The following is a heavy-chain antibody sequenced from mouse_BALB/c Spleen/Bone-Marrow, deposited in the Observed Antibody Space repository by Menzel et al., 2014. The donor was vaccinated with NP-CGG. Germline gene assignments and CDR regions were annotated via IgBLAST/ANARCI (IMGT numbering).Heavy chain of an antibody. D-gene: IGHD2-1*01. CDR3: VRSGYYGSYPASY. Sequence: EVHLVESGPSLVKPSQTLSLTCSVTGDSITNGYWNWIRKFPGNKLEYMGYINYSGSTYYNPSLKSRISITRDTSKNQSFLQLNSVTTEDTATYYCVRSGYYGSYPASYWGQGTLVTVSA. V-gene: IGHV3-8*02. CDR1: GDSITNGY. CDR2: INYSGST. J-gene: IGHJ3*01.